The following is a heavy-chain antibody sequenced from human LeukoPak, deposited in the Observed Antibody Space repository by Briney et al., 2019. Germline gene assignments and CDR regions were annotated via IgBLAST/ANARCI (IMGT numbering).Heavy chain of an antibody. CDR2: ISSSSSYI. J-gene: IGHJ4*02. CDR1: GFTFSSYS. V-gene: IGHV3-21*01. Sequence: RGSLRLSCAASGFTFSSYSMNWVRQAPGKGLEWVSSISSSSSYIYYADSVKGRFTISRDNSKNTLYLQMNSLRAEDTAVYYCARDREGYFDYWGQGTLVTVSS. CDR3: ARDREGYFDY. D-gene: IGHD1-26*01.